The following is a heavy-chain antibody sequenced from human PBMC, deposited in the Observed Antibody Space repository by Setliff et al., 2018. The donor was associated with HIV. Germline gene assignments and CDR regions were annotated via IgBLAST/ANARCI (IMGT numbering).Heavy chain of an antibody. CDR2: IRTKAHGGTT. Sequence: LRLSCAASGFTLSDYYIDWVRQAPGKGLEWIGFIRTKAHGGTTEYAASVQGRFTISRDTSKDSLFLQMNNLKTEDTAVYYCVRAAAGLDIWSQGIRVTVSS. CDR1: GFTLSDYY. J-gene: IGHJ4*02. V-gene: IGHV3-72*01. CDR3: VRAAAGLDI.